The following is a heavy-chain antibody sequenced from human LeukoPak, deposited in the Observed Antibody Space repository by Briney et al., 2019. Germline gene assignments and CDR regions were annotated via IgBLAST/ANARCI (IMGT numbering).Heavy chain of an antibody. CDR3: VRRNYVAFDI. V-gene: IGHV3-72*01. D-gene: IGHD1-7*01. J-gene: IGHJ3*02. Sequence: GGSLRLSCAVSGFIFSDQYMDWVRQAPGKGLEWVGRTQNKANSYTMDYAASVRGRFTISRDDSKNSLSLQMNSLKTEDTAVYYCVRRNYVAFDIWGRGTMVIASS. CDR2: TQNKANSYTM. CDR1: GFIFSDQY.